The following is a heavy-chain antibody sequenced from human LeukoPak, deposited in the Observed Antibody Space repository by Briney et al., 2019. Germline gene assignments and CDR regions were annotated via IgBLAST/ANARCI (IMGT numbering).Heavy chain of an antibody. CDR3: AKADTMIVVVTMVDY. CDR1: GFTFSSYA. Sequence: GSLRLSCAASGFTFSSYAMSWVRQAPGKGLEWVSAISGSGGSTYYADSVKGRFTISRDNSKNTLYLQMNGLRAEDTAVYYCAKADTMIVVVTMVDYWGQGTLVTVSS. V-gene: IGHV3-23*01. CDR2: ISGSGGST. J-gene: IGHJ4*02. D-gene: IGHD3-22*01.